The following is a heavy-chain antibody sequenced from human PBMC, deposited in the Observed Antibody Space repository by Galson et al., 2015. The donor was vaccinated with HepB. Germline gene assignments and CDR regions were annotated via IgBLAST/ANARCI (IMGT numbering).Heavy chain of an antibody. D-gene: IGHD3-10*01. V-gene: IGHV4-31*03. CDR3: ARANGLGSYYEDGFDP. Sequence: TLSLTCTVSGGSISSDGYYWSWIRQHPGKGLEWIAYIYYTGTIYYNPSLRSRVTISVDTSKNQFSLKLSSVTAADTAVYYCARANGLGSYYEDGFDPWGQGTLVTVSS. J-gene: IGHJ5*02. CDR1: GGSISSDGYY. CDR2: IYYTGTI.